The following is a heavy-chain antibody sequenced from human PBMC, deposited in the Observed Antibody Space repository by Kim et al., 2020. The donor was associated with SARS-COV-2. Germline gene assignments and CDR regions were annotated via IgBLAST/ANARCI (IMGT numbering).Heavy chain of an antibody. D-gene: IGHD3-16*02. Sequence: YPDSVGARFTISRDNAKTSVYLQMNSLRAEDTAVYYSAKVHPPQRYNSVDVWGRGTTVTVSS. J-gene: IGHJ6*02. CDR3: AKVHPPQRYNSVDV. V-gene: IGHV3-21*01.